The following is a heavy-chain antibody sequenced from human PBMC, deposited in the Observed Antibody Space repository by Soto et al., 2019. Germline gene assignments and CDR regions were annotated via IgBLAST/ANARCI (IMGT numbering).Heavy chain of an antibody. Sequence: GGSLRLSCVASGFSLANYPMNWVRQTPGKGLEWISYSSPRGDTIYYADSVEGRFIISRDNARNSLSLHMSSLRDEDSALYYCAKGPHTNVGWPYYFESWGQGVPVTVSS. CDR1: GFSLANYP. D-gene: IGHD6-19*01. CDR2: SSPRGDTI. V-gene: IGHV3-48*02. J-gene: IGHJ4*02. CDR3: AKGPHTNVGWPYYFES.